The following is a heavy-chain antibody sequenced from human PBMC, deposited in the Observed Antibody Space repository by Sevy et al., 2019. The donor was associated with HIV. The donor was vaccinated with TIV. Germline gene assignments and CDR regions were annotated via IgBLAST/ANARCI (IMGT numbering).Heavy chain of an antibody. CDR1: GDSISSYY. CDR2: FYYSAST. Sequence: SETLSLTCTVSGDSISSYYWSWIRQPPGKGLEWIGYFYYSASTNYNPSLKSRVTISVDTTKNQVSLKVTSLTAADTAVYYCARGIAAPRGMDVWGQGTTVTVSS. CDR3: ARGIAAPRGMDV. D-gene: IGHD6-25*01. J-gene: IGHJ6*02. V-gene: IGHV4-59*01.